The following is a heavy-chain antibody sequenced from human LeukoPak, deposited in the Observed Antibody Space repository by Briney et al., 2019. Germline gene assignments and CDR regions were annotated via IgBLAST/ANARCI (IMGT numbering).Heavy chain of an antibody. D-gene: IGHD6-13*01. Sequence: SETLSLTCTVSGGSISSSSYYWGWIRQPPGKGLEWIGSIYYSGSTYYNPSPKSRVTISVDTSKNQFSLKLGSVTAADTAVYYRARRVSGYSSSLYGRYFDYWGQGTLVTVSS. V-gene: IGHV4-39*01. CDR2: IYYSGST. CDR3: ARRVSGYSSSLYGRYFDY. J-gene: IGHJ4*02. CDR1: GGSISSSSYY.